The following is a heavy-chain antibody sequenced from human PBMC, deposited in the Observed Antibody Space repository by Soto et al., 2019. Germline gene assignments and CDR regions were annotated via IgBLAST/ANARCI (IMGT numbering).Heavy chain of an antibody. CDR3: ARDLWRGTTVDGWFDP. CDR2: ISAYNGNT. CDR1: GYTFTSYG. Sequence: GASVKVSCKASGYTFTSYGISWVRQAPGQGLEWMGWISAYNGNTNYAQKLQGRVTMTTDTSTSTAYMELRSLRSDDTAVYYCARDLWRGTTVDGWFDPWGQGTLVTVSS. J-gene: IGHJ5*02. D-gene: IGHD1-7*01. V-gene: IGHV1-18*01.